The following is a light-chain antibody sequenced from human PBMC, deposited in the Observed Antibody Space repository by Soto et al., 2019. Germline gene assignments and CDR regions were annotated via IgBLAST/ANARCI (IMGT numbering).Light chain of an antibody. J-gene: IGLJ1*01. V-gene: IGLV2-23*01. CDR3: CSYAGTRTSYV. CDR2: EDS. CDR1: SSDVGSFNL. Sequence: QSVLTQPASVSGSPGRSITISCTGTSSDVGSFNLVSWYQQHPGKAPKLVTYEDSKGASGVSNRLSGSKSGNTASLTISGLQAEDEADYYCCSYAGTRTSYVFGTGTKVTVL.